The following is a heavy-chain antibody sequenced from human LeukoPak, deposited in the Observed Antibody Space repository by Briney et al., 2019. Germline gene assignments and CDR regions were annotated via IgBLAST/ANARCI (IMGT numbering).Heavy chain of an antibody. CDR2: IYYSGST. V-gene: IGHV4-39*01. Sequence: SETLSLTCTVSGGSISSSSYYWGWIRQPPGKGLEWIGSIYYSGSTYYNPSLKSRVTISVDTSKNQFSLKLSSVTAADTAVYYCAGYGDYLFDYWGQGTLVTVSS. D-gene: IGHD4-17*01. CDR1: GGSISSSSYY. J-gene: IGHJ4*02. CDR3: AGYGDYLFDY.